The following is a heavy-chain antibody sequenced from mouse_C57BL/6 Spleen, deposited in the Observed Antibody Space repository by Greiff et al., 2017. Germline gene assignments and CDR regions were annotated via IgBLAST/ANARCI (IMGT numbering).Heavy chain of an antibody. Sequence: VQLQQSGAELAKPGASVKLSCKASGYTFTSYWMHWVKQRPGQGLEWIGYINPSSGYTKYNQKFKDQATLTADKSSSTAYMQLSSLTYEDSAVYYCARWEVTTVVARDAMDYWGQGTSVTVSS. CDR2: INPSSGYT. D-gene: IGHD1-1*01. CDR1: GYTFTSYW. J-gene: IGHJ4*01. CDR3: ARWEVTTVVARDAMDY. V-gene: IGHV1-7*01.